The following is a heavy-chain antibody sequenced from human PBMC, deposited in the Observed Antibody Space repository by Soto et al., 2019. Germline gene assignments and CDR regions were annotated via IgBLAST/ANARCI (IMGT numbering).Heavy chain of an antibody. Sequence: GGSLRLSCAASGFTVISNYMSWVRQAPGKGLEWVSVIYSGGSTYYADSVKGRFTISRHNSKNTLYLQMNSLRAEDTAVYYCAREAAAVAFDIWGQGTMVTVSS. J-gene: IGHJ3*02. D-gene: IGHD6-13*01. V-gene: IGHV3-53*04. CDR2: IYSGGST. CDR1: GFTVISNY. CDR3: AREAAAVAFDI.